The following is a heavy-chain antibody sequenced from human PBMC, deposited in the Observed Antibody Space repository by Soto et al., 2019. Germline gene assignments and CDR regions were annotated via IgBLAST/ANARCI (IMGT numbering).Heavy chain of an antibody. CDR3: AKDVPDTAMVFDP. CDR1: GFTFSSYA. D-gene: IGHD5-18*01. J-gene: IGHJ5*02. Sequence: PGGSLRLSCAASGFTFSSYAMSWVRQAPGKGLEWVSAFDGSGGSTYDADTVKGRFTISRDNSKNTLYLQMNSLRAEDKAVYYCAKDVPDTAMVFDPWGQGTLVTVSS. V-gene: IGHV3-23*01. CDR2: FDGSGGST.